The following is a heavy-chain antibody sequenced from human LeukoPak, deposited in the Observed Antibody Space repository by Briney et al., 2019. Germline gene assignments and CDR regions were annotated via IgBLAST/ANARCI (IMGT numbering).Heavy chain of an antibody. J-gene: IGHJ3*02. D-gene: IGHD2-2*03. CDR2: IIPIFGTA. CDR3: ACHPLGYCSSTSCDLGAFDI. CDR1: GGTFSSYA. Sequence: SVKVSCKASGGTFSSYAISWVRQAPGQGLEWMGGIIPIFGTANYAQKFQGRVTITADESTSTAYMELSSLRSEDTAVYYCACHPLGYCSSTSCDLGAFDIWGQGTMVTVSS. V-gene: IGHV1-69*13.